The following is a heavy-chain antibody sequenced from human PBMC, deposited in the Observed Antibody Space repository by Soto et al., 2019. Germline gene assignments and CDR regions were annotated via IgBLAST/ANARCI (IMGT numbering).Heavy chain of an antibody. V-gene: IGHV3-11*01. Sequence: QVQLVESGGGLVKPGGSLRLSCAASGFTFSDYYMSWIRQAPGKGLEWVSYISSSGSTIYYADSVKGRFTVSRDNSKNSLYPQMNSRRAEDTAVYYCARLVAKDIVGVPAARRTYYDYIDVWGKGTTVTVSS. CDR2: ISSSGSTI. CDR1: GFTFSDYY. J-gene: IGHJ6*03. CDR3: ARLVAKDIVGVPAARRTYYDYIDV. D-gene: IGHD2-2*01.